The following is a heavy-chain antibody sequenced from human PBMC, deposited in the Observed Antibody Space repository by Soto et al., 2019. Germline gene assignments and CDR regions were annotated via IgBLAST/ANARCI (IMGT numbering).Heavy chain of an antibody. Sequence: QVQLVQSGAEVKKPGASVKVSCKASGYTFTSYYMHWVRQAPGQGLEWMGIINPSGGSTSYAQKFQGRVTMTRDTSTSTVYMELSSLRSEDTAVYYCARDRGTTVVTLLFLGTEAIIYGMDVWGQGTTVTVSS. D-gene: IGHD2-21*02. V-gene: IGHV1-46*01. J-gene: IGHJ6*02. CDR3: ARDRGTTVVTLLFLGTEAIIYGMDV. CDR1: GYTFTSYY. CDR2: INPSGGST.